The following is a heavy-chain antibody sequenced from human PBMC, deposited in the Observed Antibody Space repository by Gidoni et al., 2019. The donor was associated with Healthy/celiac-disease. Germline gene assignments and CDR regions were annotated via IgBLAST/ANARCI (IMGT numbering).Heavy chain of an antibody. CDR2: IDYSGST. J-gene: IGHJ5*02. Sequence: QLQLQESGPGLVKPSETLSLTCTVPGGSISSSSYYWGWIRQPPGKGLEWIGSIDYSGSTYYNPSLKSRVTISVDTSKNQFSLKLSSVTAADTAVYYCARHSRSSGWYSNWFDPWGQGTLVTVSS. D-gene: IGHD6-19*01. V-gene: IGHV4-39*01. CDR1: GGSISSSSYY. CDR3: ARHSRSSGWYSNWFDP.